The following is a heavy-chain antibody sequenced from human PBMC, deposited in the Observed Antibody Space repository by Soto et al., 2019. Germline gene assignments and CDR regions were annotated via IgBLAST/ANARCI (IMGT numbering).Heavy chain of an antibody. CDR2: IDTDGSRK. Sequence: GSLRLSCAVSGFTFSTYWMYWVRQAPGKGLEWVANIDTDGSRKNYVDSVKGRFIISRDNAKNSLFLQMNSLRADDTAVYYCGRVPLDGNYANGVDVWGQGTTVTVSS. CDR1: GFTFSTYW. J-gene: IGHJ6*02. V-gene: IGHV3-7*03. CDR3: GRVPLDGNYANGVDV. D-gene: IGHD4-17*01.